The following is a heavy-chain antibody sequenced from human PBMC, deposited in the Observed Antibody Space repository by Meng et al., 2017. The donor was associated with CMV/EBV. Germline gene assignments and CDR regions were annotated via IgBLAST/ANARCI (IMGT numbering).Heavy chain of an antibody. CDR2: IYWDDDK. J-gene: IGHJ4*02. CDR1: GFSLSTSGVV. Sequence: QIPLKESGPPLVNPTQTLTLPCTFSGFSLSTSGVVVGWIRQPPGKALEWLALIYWDDDKRYSPSLKSRLTITKDTSKNQVVLTMTNMDPVDTATYYCAHRLHGSGSYYPYYFDYWGQGTLVTVSS. V-gene: IGHV2-5*02. D-gene: IGHD3-10*01. CDR3: AHRLHGSGSYYPYYFDY.